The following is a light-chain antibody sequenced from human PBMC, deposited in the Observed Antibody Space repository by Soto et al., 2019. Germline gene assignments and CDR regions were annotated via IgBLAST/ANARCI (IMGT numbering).Light chain of an antibody. CDR2: DVS. J-gene: IGLJ1*01. CDR3: SSYTGSSTQV. CDR1: SSDVGGYNY. V-gene: IGLV2-14*01. Sequence: QSVLTQPASVSGSPGQSITISCTGTSSDVGGYNYASWYQQHPGKAPELMIYDVSNRPSGISNRFSGSKSGNTASLTISGLQAEDEADYYCSSYTGSSTQVFGTGTKVTVL.